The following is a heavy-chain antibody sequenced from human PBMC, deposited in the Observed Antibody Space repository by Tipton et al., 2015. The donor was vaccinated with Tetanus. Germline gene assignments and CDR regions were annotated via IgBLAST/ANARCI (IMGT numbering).Heavy chain of an antibody. CDR2: IYHSGST. D-gene: IGHD3-22*01. CDR3: ARDASPNGYYDSSGYYQPPYPEYFQH. CDR1: GGSISSSNW. V-gene: IGHV4-4*02. J-gene: IGHJ1*01. Sequence: SLRLSCAVSGGSISSSNWWSWVRQPPGKGLEWIGEIYHSGSTNYNPSLKSRVTISVDKSKNQFSLKRRSVPAADTAGYYCARDASPNGYYDSSGYYQPPYPEYFQHWGQGTLVTVSS.